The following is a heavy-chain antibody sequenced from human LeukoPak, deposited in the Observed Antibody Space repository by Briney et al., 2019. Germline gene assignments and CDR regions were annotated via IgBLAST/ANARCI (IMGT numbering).Heavy chain of an antibody. D-gene: IGHD5-18*01. V-gene: IGHV4-30-2*01. CDR3: ARAVGSGYSYGRDYYFDY. CDR2: IYHSGST. J-gene: IGHJ4*02. CDR1: GGSISSGGYY. Sequence: SETLSLTCTVSGGSISSGGYYWSWIRQHPGKGLEWIGYIYHSGSTYYNPSLKSRVTISVDRSKNQFSLKLSSVTAADTAVYYCARAVGSGYSYGRDYYFDYWGQGTLVTVSS.